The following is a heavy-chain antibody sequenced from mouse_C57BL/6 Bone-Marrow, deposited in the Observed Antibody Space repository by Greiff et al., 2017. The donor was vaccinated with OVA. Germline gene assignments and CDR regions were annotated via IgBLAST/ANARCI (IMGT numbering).Heavy chain of an antibody. CDR2: IYPRSGNT. J-gene: IGHJ2*01. CDR1: GYTFTSYG. V-gene: IGHV1-81*01. Sequence: QVQLKESGAELARPGASVKLSCKASGYTFTSYGISWVKQRTGQGLEWIGEIYPRSGNTYYNEKFKGKATLTADKSSSTAYMERRSLTSEDSAVYFCARRGGPYLDYWGQGTTLTVSS. CDR3: ARRGGPYLDY.